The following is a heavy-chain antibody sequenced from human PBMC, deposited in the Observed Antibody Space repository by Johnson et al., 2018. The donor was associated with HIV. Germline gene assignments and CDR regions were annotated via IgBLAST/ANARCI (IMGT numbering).Heavy chain of an antibody. Sequence: QVQLVESGGGLVKPGGSLRLSCAASGFTFSDYYMSWIRQAPGKGLEWVSYISTSGSTIYSADSVQGRFTISRDNAKNSLYLQMNSLRAEDTAVYYCARSKYCSGGSCPDGFDIWGQGTMVIVSS. CDR2: ISTSGSTI. CDR3: ARSKYCSGGSCPDGFDI. CDR1: GFTFSDYY. V-gene: IGHV3-11*04. J-gene: IGHJ3*02. D-gene: IGHD2-15*01.